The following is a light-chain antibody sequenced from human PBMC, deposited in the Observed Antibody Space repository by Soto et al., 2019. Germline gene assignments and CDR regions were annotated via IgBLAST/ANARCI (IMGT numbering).Light chain of an antibody. CDR1: QSISSY. Sequence: DIQMTQSPSSLSASVGDRVTITCRASQSISSYLNWYQQKPGKAPKLLIYAASSLQSGVPSRFSGSGSGTDFTITISCLQPEDFGTYYCQKSYSTPRAFGQGTKVAIK. V-gene: IGKV1-39*01. J-gene: IGKJ1*01. CDR2: AAS. CDR3: QKSYSTPRA.